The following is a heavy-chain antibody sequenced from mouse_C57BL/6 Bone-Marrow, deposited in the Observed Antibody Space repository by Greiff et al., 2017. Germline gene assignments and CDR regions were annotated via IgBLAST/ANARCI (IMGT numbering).Heavy chain of an antibody. CDR1: GYTFTSYW. D-gene: IGHD1-1*01. CDR3: ASNYYGSSPLYAMDY. V-gene: IGHV1-64*01. Sequence: QVQLQQPGAELVKPGASVQLSCKASGYTFTSYWMHWVKQRPGQGLEWIGMIHPNSGSTNYNEKFKSKATLTVDKSSSTAYMQRSSLTSEDSAVYYCASNYYGSSPLYAMDYWGQGTSVTVSS. J-gene: IGHJ4*01. CDR2: IHPNSGST.